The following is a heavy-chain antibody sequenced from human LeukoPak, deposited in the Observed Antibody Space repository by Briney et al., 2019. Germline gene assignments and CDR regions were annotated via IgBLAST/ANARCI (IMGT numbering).Heavy chain of an antibody. D-gene: IGHD2-21*01. V-gene: IGHV3-21*06. CDR3: AIAPLVAVVVY. Sequence: GGSLRLSCAGSGFSFSTYTMTWVRQAPGKGLEWVASISSGGDHMFYIDSVKGRFTISRDDARNSLHLQMNSLRAEDTAVYYWAIAPLVAVVVYWGQGTLVTVSS. CDR1: GFSFSTYT. J-gene: IGHJ4*02. CDR2: ISSGGDHM.